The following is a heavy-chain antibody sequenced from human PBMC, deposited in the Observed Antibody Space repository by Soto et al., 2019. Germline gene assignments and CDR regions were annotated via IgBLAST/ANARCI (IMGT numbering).Heavy chain of an antibody. Sequence: GGSLRLSCAASGFIFSDYGMHWVRQAPGKGLEWVAVISYDGSNKYYADSVKGRFTISRDNSENTPYLQMNSLRAEDTAVYYCAKVSIVGATLNYFDCWGQGTLVTVSS. CDR1: GFIFSDYG. CDR3: AKVSIVGATLNYFDC. V-gene: IGHV3-30*18. D-gene: IGHD1-26*01. CDR2: ISYDGSNK. J-gene: IGHJ4*02.